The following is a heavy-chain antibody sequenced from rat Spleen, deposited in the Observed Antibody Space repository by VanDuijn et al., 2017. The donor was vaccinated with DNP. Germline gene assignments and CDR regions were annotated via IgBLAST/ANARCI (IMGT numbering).Heavy chain of an antibody. V-gene: IGHV5-29*01. J-gene: IGHJ2*01. CDR1: GFIFRNYW. CDR3: AGRPPPTRGPFDY. D-gene: IGHD1-4*01. Sequence: EVQLVESGGGPVQPGRSLKLSCVASGFIFRNYWMTWIRQAPTKGLEWVATISYDGGNTYYRDSVKGRFTISSDKEKDTLYLQMDSLRSEDTATYYCAGRPPPTRGPFDYWGQGVLVTVSS. CDR2: ISYDGGNT.